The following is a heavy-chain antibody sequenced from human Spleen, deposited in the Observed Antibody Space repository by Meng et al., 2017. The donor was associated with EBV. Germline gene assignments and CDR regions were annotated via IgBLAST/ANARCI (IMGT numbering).Heavy chain of an antibody. CDR1: GYTFTSYY. V-gene: IGHV1-18*04. J-gene: IGHJ4*02. CDR2: ISASDYGGGT. CDR3: ARTNALDS. Sequence: QVQLVQSGAEVKKLGASVKISCKASGYTFTSYYIHWVRQAPGQGLEWMGSISASDYGGGTKYAQKLQGRVTMTADTTTATAYMELRSLTYDDTAVYYCARTNALDSWGQGTLVTVSS.